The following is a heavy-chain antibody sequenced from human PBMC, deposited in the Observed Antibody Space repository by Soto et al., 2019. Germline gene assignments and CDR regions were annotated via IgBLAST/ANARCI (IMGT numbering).Heavy chain of an antibody. V-gene: IGHV3-48*01. J-gene: IGHJ3*02. D-gene: IGHD3-10*01. Sequence: GQLVEFGGGLVKPGGSLRLSCAASGFSFSIYSYNWVRQAPGKGLEWLSYISPAGSSIYYAHSVKGRLTISRDSARESVYLQMNSLRAEDTAVYYCAKDRGGSGAFDIWGQGTMVTVSS. CDR1: GFSFSIYS. CDR3: AKDRGGSGAFDI. CDR2: ISPAGSSI.